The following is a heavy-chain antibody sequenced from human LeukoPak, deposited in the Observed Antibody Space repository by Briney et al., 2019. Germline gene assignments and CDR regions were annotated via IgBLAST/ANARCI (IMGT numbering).Heavy chain of an antibody. CDR3: ARGHVRLYSPFDY. V-gene: IGHV3-23*01. D-gene: IGHD2-21*01. Sequence: GGSLRLSCAASGFTFTSYAMSYVRQAPGKGLEWVAAISGSGGSAYYAQPVKGRFTISRDNSKNTLYLQLSSLRDEDTAVYYCARGHVRLYSPFDYWGQGTLVTVSS. CDR1: GFTFTSYA. J-gene: IGHJ4*02. CDR2: ISGSGGSA.